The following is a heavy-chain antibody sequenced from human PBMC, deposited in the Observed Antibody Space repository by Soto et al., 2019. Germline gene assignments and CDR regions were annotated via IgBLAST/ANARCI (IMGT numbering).Heavy chain of an antibody. J-gene: IGHJ3*02. CDR2: IIPIFGTA. CDR1: GGTFSSYA. CDR3: ARVRSRWGGSFDAFDI. D-gene: IGHD1-26*01. Sequence: SVKVSCKASGGTFSSYAISWARQAPGQGLEWMGGIIPIFGTANYAQKFQGRVTITADESTSTAYMELSSLRSEDTAVYYCARVRSRWGGSFDAFDIWGQGTMVTVSS. V-gene: IGHV1-69*13.